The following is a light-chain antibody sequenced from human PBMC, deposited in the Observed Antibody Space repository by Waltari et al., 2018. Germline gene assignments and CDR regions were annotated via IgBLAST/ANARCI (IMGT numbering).Light chain of an antibody. Sequence: DIVMTQSPLSLPVTPGEPASISCRSSQSLLHSNGYNYLDWYLQKPGQSPQLLIYLGSNRASGVPDRFSGSGSGTDVTLKSSRVEAEDVGVYYCMQALQTPWTFGQGTKVEI. V-gene: IGKV2-28*01. J-gene: IGKJ1*01. CDR2: LGS. CDR1: QSLLHSNGYNY. CDR3: MQALQTPWT.